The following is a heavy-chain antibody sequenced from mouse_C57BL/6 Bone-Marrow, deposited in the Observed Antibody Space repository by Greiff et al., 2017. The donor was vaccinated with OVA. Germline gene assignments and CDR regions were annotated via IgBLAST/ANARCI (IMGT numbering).Heavy chain of an antibody. CDR3: VRYGSSYGAMDY. D-gene: IGHD1-1*01. CDR2: INPYNGGT. V-gene: IGHV1-19*01. Sequence: EVQLQQSGPVLVKPGASVKMSCKASGYTFTDYYMNWVKQSHGKSLEWIGVINPYNGGTSYNQKFKGKVTLTVDKSSSTAYMELNSLTSEDSAVYYCVRYGSSYGAMDYWGQGTSVTVSS. J-gene: IGHJ4*01. CDR1: GYTFTDYY.